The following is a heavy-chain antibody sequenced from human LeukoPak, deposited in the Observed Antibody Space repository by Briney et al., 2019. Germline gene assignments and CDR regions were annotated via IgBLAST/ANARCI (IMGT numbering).Heavy chain of an antibody. V-gene: IGHV1-69*05. J-gene: IGHJ2*01. Sequence: SVKVSCKASGYTFTGYYMHWVRQAPGQGLEWMGGIIPIFGTANYAQKFQGRVTITTDESTSTAYMELSSLRSEDTAVYYCASGPDIVVVPASHWYFDLWGRGTLVTVSS. CDR3: ASGPDIVVVPASHWYFDL. D-gene: IGHD2-2*01. CDR1: GYTFTGYY. CDR2: IIPIFGTA.